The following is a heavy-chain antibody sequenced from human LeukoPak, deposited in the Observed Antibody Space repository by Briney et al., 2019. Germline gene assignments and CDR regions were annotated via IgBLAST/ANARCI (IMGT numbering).Heavy chain of an antibody. V-gene: IGHV1-8*03. D-gene: IGHD2-2*01. J-gene: IGHJ5*02. CDR1: RYTFTSYD. CDR2: MNPNSGNT. CDR3: ARGKRYCSSTSCLAYNWFDP. Sequence: ASVKVSCKASRYTFTSYDINWVRQATGQGLEWMGWMNPNSGNTGYAQKFQGRVTITRNTSISTAYMELSSLRSEDTAVYYCARGKRYCSSTSCLAYNWFDPWGQGTLVTVSS.